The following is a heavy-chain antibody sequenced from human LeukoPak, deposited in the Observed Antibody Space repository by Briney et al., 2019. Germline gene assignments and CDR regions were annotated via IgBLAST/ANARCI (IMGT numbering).Heavy chain of an antibody. Sequence: GASVKVSCKASGGTFSSYAISWVRQAPGQGLEWMGGIIPIFGTANYAQKFQGRVTITTDESTSTAYMELSSLRSEDTAVYYCARGADIVVVPAAILTGSTYYFDYWGQGTLVTVSS. D-gene: IGHD2-2*02. V-gene: IGHV1-69*05. J-gene: IGHJ4*02. CDR3: ARGADIVVVPAAILTGSTYYFDY. CDR2: IIPIFGTA. CDR1: GGTFSSYA.